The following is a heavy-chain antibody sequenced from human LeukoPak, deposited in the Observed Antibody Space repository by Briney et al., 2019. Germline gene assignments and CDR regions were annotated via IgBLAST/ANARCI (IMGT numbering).Heavy chain of an antibody. D-gene: IGHD5-24*01. Sequence: GGSLRLSCAASGFTFSSYAMHWVRQAPGKGLEWVAVISYDGSNKYYADSVKGRFTISRDNSKNTLYLQMNSLRAEDTAVYYCARVGEKAFHLWPEIDYWGQGTLVTVS. CDR3: ARVGEKAFHLWPEIDY. CDR2: ISYDGSNK. CDR1: GFTFSSYA. J-gene: IGHJ4*02. V-gene: IGHV3-30*04.